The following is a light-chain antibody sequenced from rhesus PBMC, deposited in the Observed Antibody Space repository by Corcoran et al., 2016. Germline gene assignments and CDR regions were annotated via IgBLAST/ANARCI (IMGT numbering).Light chain of an antibody. CDR1: QGISSW. V-gene: IGKV1-19*01. CDR3: QQDDDLPYS. CDR2: AAS. Sequence: DIQMTQSPSSLSASVGDTVTITCHGSQGISSWLAWYQQKPGKAPKPLIYAASSLQSGVPSRFSGSGSSTDYTLTLSSLQPEEFATYYCQQDDDLPYSVGQGTKVEIK. J-gene: IGKJ2*01.